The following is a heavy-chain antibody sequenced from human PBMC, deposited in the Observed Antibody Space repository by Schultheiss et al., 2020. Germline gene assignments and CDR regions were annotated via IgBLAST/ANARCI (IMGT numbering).Heavy chain of an antibody. Sequence: SETLSLTCSVSGGSISSYYWSWIRQPPGRGLEWIGYIYYSGSTNYNPSLKSRVTISVDTSKNQFSLKLSSVTAADTAVYYCARHSWQQLAPRGNWFDPWGQGTLVTVSS. CDR3: ARHSWQQLAPRGNWFDP. J-gene: IGHJ5*02. CDR1: GGSISSYY. CDR2: IYYSGST. V-gene: IGHV4-59*08. D-gene: IGHD6-13*01.